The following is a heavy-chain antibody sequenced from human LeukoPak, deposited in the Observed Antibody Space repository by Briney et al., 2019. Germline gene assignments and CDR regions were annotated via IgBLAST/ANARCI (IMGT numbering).Heavy chain of an antibody. Sequence: ASVKVSCKASGYTFTGYYMHRVRQAPGQGLEWMGWINPNSGGTNYAQKFQGRVTMTRDTSISTAYMELSRLRSGDTAVYYCARGGESGAIFYYYYMDVWGKGTPVTVSS. CDR2: INPNSGGT. D-gene: IGHD2-21*01. CDR1: GYTFTGYY. V-gene: IGHV1-2*02. CDR3: ARGGESGAIFYYYYMDV. J-gene: IGHJ6*03.